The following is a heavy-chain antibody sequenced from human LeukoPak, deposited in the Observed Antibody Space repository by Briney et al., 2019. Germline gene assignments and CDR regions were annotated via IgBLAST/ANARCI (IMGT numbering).Heavy chain of an antibody. CDR1: GYTFTSYA. Sequence: ASVKVSCKASGYTFTSYAMHWVRQAPGQRLEWTGWINAGNGNTKYSQKFQGRVTITRDTSASTAYMELSSLRSEDTAVYYCARRQSGSYSIDYWGQGTLVTVSS. CDR2: INAGNGNT. CDR3: ARRQSGSYSIDY. J-gene: IGHJ4*02. D-gene: IGHD1-26*01. V-gene: IGHV1-3*01.